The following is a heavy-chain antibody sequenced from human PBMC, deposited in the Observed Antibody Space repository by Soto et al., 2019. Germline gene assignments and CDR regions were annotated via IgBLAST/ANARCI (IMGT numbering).Heavy chain of an antibody. Sequence: QVQLVQSGAEVKKPGASVKVSCKAAGYTFTSYDINCVRQATGQGLEWMGWMNPNSGNTGYAQKVQGRVTMTRNTSISTAYMELSSLRAEDTAVYYCARVSRQWLVYYFDYWGQGTLVTVSS. CDR3: ARVSRQWLVYYFDY. V-gene: IGHV1-8*01. CDR1: GYTFTSYD. D-gene: IGHD6-19*01. J-gene: IGHJ4*02. CDR2: MNPNSGNT.